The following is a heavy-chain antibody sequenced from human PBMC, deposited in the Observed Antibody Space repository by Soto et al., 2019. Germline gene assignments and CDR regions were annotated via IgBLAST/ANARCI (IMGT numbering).Heavy chain of an antibody. J-gene: IGHJ4*02. CDR2: IGTTGDT. CDR3: ARAIGPTLFDY. D-gene: IGHD3-22*01. Sequence: SLRLSCAASGFTFRSYDMHWVRQGTGKGLEWVSAIGTTGDTYYAGSLKGRFTISRENAKNSLYLQMNSLRAGDTAIYFCARAIGPTLFDYWGQGTLVTVSS. V-gene: IGHV3-13*04. CDR1: GFTFRSYD.